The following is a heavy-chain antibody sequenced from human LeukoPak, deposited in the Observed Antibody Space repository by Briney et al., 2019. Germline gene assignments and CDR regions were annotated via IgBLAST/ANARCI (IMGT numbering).Heavy chain of an antibody. D-gene: IGHD3-22*01. Sequence: GGSLRLSCAASGFTFRTYWMHWVRQAPGKGQIWVSRISGDGRSTSYADSVKGRFTISRDNAKNTLYLQMHSLRAEDTAVYYCAAFYYDPAYWGQGTLVTVSS. CDR2: ISGDGRST. J-gene: IGHJ4*02. CDR1: GFTFRTYW. V-gene: IGHV3-74*01. CDR3: AAFYYDPAY.